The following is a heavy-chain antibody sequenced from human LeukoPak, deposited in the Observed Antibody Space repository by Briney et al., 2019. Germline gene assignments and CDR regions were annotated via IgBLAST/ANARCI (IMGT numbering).Heavy chain of an antibody. CDR1: GGTFSSYA. CDR3: ASGLWIQLWLPPKN. D-gene: IGHD5-18*01. CDR2: TIPIFGTA. V-gene: IGHV1-69*13. J-gene: IGHJ4*02. Sequence: ASVKVSCKASGGTFSSYAISWVRQAPGQGLEWMGGTIPIFGTANYAQKFQGRVTITADESTSTAYMELSSLRSEDTAVYYCASGLWIQLWLPPKNWGQGTLVTVSS.